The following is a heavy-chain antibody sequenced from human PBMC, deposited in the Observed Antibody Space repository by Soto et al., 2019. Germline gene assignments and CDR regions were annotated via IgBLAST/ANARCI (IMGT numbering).Heavy chain of an antibody. J-gene: IGHJ6*02. Sequence: SGGSLRLSCAASGFTFSSYSMNWVRQAPGKGLEWVSSISSSSSYIYYADSVKGRFTISRDNAKNSLYLQMNSVRAEDTAADYCATVQGSCTNAVCFEFYYYGMDVWGQGTTVTVSS. CDR1: GFTFSSYS. CDR2: ISSSSSYI. CDR3: ATVQGSCTNAVCFEFYYYGMDV. V-gene: IGHV3-21*01. D-gene: IGHD2-8*01.